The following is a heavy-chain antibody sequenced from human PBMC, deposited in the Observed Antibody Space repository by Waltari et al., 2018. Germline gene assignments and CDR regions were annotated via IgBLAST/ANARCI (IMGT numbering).Heavy chain of an antibody. CDR2: IKQDGSES. Sequence: EVQLVESGGGLVQPGGSLRLSWSASGFTCRNYWMDWVRQAQGKGLEWVANIKQDGSESHYVDSVKGRFTISRDNAQNLLYLQINSLRDEDTAVYYCSVSLNHWGQGTLVTVSS. J-gene: IGHJ5*02. CDR1: GFTCRNYW. CDR3: SVSLNH. V-gene: IGHV3-7*01.